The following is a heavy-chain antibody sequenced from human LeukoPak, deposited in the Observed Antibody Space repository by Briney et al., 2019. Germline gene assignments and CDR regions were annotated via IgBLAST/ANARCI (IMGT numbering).Heavy chain of an antibody. CDR2: IDYSGTA. J-gene: IGHJ5*01. CDR1: GGSFSSGGYY. V-gene: IGHV4-31*03. Sequence: SQTLSLTCTVSGGSFSSGGYYWSWIRQLPGKGLEWIGYIDYSGTAYYNPSLKSRDTISIDTSKNQFSVKLSSVTAADTAVYYCARDSYSSSIRWFDSWGQGTLVIVSS. CDR3: ARDSYSSSIRWFDS. D-gene: IGHD6-6*01.